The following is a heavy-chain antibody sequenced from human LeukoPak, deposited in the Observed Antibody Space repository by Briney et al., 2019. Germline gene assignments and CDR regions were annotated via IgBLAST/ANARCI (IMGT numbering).Heavy chain of an antibody. Sequence: GGSLRLSCAASGFTFSSYWMHWVRQAPGMGLVWVSRISGDGSTTSYADSVKGRFTISRDNAKNTLYLQMNSLRAEDTAVYYCASENNGYWGQGTLVTVSS. J-gene: IGHJ4*02. CDR2: ISGDGSTT. CDR3: ASENNGY. V-gene: IGHV3-74*01. D-gene: IGHD2-8*01. CDR1: GFTFSSYW.